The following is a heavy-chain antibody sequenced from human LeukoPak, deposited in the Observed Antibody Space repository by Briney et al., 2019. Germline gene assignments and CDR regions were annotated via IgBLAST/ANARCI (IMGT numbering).Heavy chain of an antibody. J-gene: IGHJ4*02. D-gene: IGHD6-13*01. V-gene: IGHV3-23*01. Sequence: GGSLGLSCAASGFIFSPYAMSWVRQAPGKGLEWVAGIAGGDDRFYADSVKGRFSISRDNSKNTVDLQMNSLRAEDTAAYYCARAAAGTEFDYWGQGTLVTVSS. CDR3: ARAAAGTEFDY. CDR2: IAGGDDR. CDR1: GFIFSPYA.